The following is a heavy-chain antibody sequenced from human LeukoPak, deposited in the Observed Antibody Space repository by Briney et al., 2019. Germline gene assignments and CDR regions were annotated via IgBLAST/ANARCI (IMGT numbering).Heavy chain of an antibody. D-gene: IGHD6-19*01. V-gene: IGHV4-31*03. CDR2: IYYSGST. Sequence: SETLSLTCTVSGGSISSGGYYWSWIRQHPGKGLEWIGYIYYSGSTYYNPSLKSRVTISVDTSKNQFSLKLSSVTAADTAVYYCARDPRTRSLSSASGWYGGYFDYWGQGTLVTVSS. J-gene: IGHJ4*02. CDR3: ARDPRTRSLSSASGWYGGYFDY. CDR1: GGSISSGGYY.